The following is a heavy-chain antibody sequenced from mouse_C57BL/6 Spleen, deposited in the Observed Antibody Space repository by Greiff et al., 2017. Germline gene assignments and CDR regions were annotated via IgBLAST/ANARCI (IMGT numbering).Heavy chain of an antibody. V-gene: IGHV3-6*01. J-gene: IGHJ4*01. CDR1: GYSITSGYY. CDR3: ARNYGIYYAMDY. D-gene: IGHD2-1*01. CDR2: ISYDGSN. Sequence: ESGPGLVKPSQSLSLTCSVTGYSITSGYYWNWIRQFPGNKLEWMGYISYDGSNNYNPSLKNRISITRDTSKNQFFLKLNSVTTEDTATYYCARNYGIYYAMDYWGQGTSVTVSS.